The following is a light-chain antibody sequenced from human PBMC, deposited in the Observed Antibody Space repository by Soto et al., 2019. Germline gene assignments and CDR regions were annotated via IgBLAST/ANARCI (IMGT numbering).Light chain of an antibody. CDR1: QSISTL. V-gene: IGKV1-5*03. CDR3: QHYYSYPWT. J-gene: IGKJ1*01. Sequence: DIQMTQSPSTLSACVGDRVAITCRASQSISTLLAWYQQKPGKAPKLLIYKASSLESGVPSRFSGSGSGTEFTLTISSLQPDDFASYYCQHYYSYPWTFGQGTKVEIK. CDR2: KAS.